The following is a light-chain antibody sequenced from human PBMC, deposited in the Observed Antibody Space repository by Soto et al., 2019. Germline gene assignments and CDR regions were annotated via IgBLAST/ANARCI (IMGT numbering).Light chain of an antibody. CDR3: QQCGSLPGT. Sequence: ETLLTQSPGTVSLSPGERATLSCRASQSVNGNYLAWYQQKPGQAPRLLIYGTSSRATGIPDRFSGSGSGTEFTLTISRLEPEDFAVYYCQQCGSLPGTFGQGTKVDIK. V-gene: IGKV3-20*01. J-gene: IGKJ1*01. CDR2: GTS. CDR1: QSVNGNY.